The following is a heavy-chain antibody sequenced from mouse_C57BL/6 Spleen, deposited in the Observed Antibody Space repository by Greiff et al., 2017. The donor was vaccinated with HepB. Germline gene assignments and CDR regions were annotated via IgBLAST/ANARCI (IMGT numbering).Heavy chain of an antibody. CDR2: IYPGSGST. V-gene: IGHV1-55*01. CDR1: GYTFTSYW. D-gene: IGHD2-4*01. CDR3: ARYGYYDYYYFDY. J-gene: IGHJ2*01. Sequence: QVQLQQPGTELVKPGASVKLSCKASGYTFTSYWMHWVKQRPGQGLEWIGDIYPGSGSTNYNEKFKSKATLTVDTSSSTAYMQLSSLTSEDSAVYYCARYGYYDYYYFDYWGQGTTLTVSS.